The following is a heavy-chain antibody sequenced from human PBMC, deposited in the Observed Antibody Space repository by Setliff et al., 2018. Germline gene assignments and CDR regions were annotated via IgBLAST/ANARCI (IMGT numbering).Heavy chain of an antibody. CDR3: AAVGTAAGGGWFDP. Sequence: SETLSLTCTVSGGSIRDYYWNWIRQSPGKGLEWIGYIYYRGSTNYNSSLKSLVTISIDMSKNQFSLKLSSATAADTAVYFCAAVGTAAGGGWFDPWGRGTLVTVSS. CDR2: IYYRGST. V-gene: IGHV4-59*01. J-gene: IGHJ5*02. D-gene: IGHD2-15*01. CDR1: GGSIRDYY.